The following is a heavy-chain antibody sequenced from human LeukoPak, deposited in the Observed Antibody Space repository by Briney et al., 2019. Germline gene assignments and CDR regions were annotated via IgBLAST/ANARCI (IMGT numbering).Heavy chain of an antibody. CDR2: INHSGST. V-gene: IGHV4-34*01. Sequence: PSETLSLTCAVYGGSFSGYYWSWIRQPPGKGLEWIEEINHSGSTNYNPSLKSRVTISVDTSKNQFSLKLSSVTAADTAVYYCARGLQTTPYVSYFDYWGQGTLVTVSS. CDR3: ARGLQTTPYVSYFDY. J-gene: IGHJ4*02. D-gene: IGHD4-11*01. CDR1: GGSFSGYY.